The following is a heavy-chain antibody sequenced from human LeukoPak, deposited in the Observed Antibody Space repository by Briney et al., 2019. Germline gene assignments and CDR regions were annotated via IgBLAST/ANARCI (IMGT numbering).Heavy chain of an antibody. CDR1: GFTFSSYS. CDR2: ISSSSSYI. J-gene: IGHJ5*02. CDR3: ARDEVAYCSGGSCYSTWFDP. D-gene: IGHD2-15*01. Sequence: PGGSLRLSCAASGFTFSSYSMNWVRQAPGKGLEWVSSISSSSSYIYYADSVKGRFTISRDNAKNSLYLQMSSLRAEDTAVYYCARDEVAYCSGGSCYSTWFDPWGQGTLVTVSS. V-gene: IGHV3-21*06.